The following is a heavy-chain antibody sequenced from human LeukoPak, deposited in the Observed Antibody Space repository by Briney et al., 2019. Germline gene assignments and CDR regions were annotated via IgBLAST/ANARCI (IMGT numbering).Heavy chain of an antibody. CDR3: ARDLPDYYDSSGLRGD. CDR2: INRSSSDI. CDR1: GFTFSSYS. Sequence: RGGSVRLSCAASGFTFSSYSMNWVRQAPGKGLEWVSSINRSSSDIYYADSVRGRCTISRDNAKNSLYLQMNSLRAEDTAVYYCARDLPDYYDSSGLRGDWGQGTLVTVST. J-gene: IGHJ4*02. D-gene: IGHD3-22*01. V-gene: IGHV3-21*01.